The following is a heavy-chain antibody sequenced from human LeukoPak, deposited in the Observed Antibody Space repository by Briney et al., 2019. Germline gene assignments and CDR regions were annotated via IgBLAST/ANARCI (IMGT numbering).Heavy chain of an antibody. V-gene: IGHV1-69*13. Sequence: ASVKVSCKASGGTFSSYAISWVRQAPGKGLEWMGGIIPIFGTANYAQKFQGRVTITADESTSTDYMELSSLRSEDTAVYYCARGNIPPSDYYDSSGYSGESAFDIWGQGTMVTVSS. D-gene: IGHD3-22*01. CDR2: IIPIFGTA. J-gene: IGHJ3*02. CDR3: ARGNIPPSDYYDSSGYSGESAFDI. CDR1: GGTFSSYA.